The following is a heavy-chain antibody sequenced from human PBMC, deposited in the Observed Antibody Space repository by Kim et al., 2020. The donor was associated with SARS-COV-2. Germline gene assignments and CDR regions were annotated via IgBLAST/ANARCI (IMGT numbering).Heavy chain of an antibody. CDR3: ARDEAETAGVPFDY. CDR2: IYYSGST. CDR1: GGSISSSSYY. D-gene: IGHD2-8*01. J-gene: IGHJ4*02. Sequence: SETLSLTCTVSGGSISSSSYYWGWIRQPPGKGLEWIGSIYYSGSTYYNPSLKSRVTISVDTSKNQFSLKLSSVTAADTAVYYCARDEAETAGVPFDYWGQGTLVTVSS. V-gene: IGHV4-39*07.